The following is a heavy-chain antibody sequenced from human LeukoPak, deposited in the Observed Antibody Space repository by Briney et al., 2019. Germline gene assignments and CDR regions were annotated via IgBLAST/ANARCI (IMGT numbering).Heavy chain of an antibody. CDR2: IKQDGSET. CDR1: GFTFSNYY. J-gene: IGHJ4*02. V-gene: IGHV3-7*02. Sequence: GGSLRLSCAASGFTFSNYYMSWVRQAPGKGLEWVANIKQDGSETHYVDSLKGRFTVSRDNAKNSLYLQMNSLRVEDTAVYYCASRYSGSYPCYFDYWGQGTLVTVSS. D-gene: IGHD1-26*01. CDR3: ASRYSGSYPCYFDY.